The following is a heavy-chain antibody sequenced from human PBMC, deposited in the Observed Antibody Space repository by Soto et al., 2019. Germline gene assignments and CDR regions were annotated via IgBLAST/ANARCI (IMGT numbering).Heavy chain of an antibody. Sequence: ASVKVSCKASGYTFTSYAMHWVRQAPGQRREWMGWINAGNGNTKYSQKFQGRVTITRDTSASTAYMELSSLRPEDTAVYYCARDSGVVGAKTSGRYGRFDYWGQGTLVTVSS. D-gene: IGHD1-26*01. CDR1: GYTFTSYA. J-gene: IGHJ4*02. V-gene: IGHV1-3*01. CDR3: ARDSGVVGAKTSGRYGRFDY. CDR2: INAGNGNT.